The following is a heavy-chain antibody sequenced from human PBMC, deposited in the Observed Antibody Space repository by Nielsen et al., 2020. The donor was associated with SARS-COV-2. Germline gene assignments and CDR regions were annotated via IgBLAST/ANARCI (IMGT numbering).Heavy chain of an antibody. D-gene: IGHD3-22*01. Sequence: GESLKISCAASGFNFNSYWMHWVRRGPGRGLVWVSRINNDGSRTSYADSVKGRFTISRDNAKNTLYLQMNSLRAEDTAVYYCVRVRDDGYYYDTGPFDNWGQGTLVTVSS. V-gene: IGHV3-74*01. CDR3: VRVRDDGYYYDTGPFDN. J-gene: IGHJ4*02. CDR1: GFNFNSYW. CDR2: INNDGSRT.